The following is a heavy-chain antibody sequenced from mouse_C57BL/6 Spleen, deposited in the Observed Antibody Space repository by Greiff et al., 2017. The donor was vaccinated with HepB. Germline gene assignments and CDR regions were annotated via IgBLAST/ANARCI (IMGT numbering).Heavy chain of an antibody. Sequence: QVQLQQPGAELVKPGASVKMSCKASGYTFTSYWITWVKQRPGQGLEWIGDIYPGSGSTNYNEKFKSKATLTVDTSSSTAYMQLSSLTSEDSAVFYCARDGIYYGNYYYAMDYWGQGTSVTVSS. J-gene: IGHJ4*01. CDR2: IYPGSGST. V-gene: IGHV1-55*01. D-gene: IGHD2-1*01. CDR3: ARDGIYYGNYYYAMDY. CDR1: GYTFTSYW.